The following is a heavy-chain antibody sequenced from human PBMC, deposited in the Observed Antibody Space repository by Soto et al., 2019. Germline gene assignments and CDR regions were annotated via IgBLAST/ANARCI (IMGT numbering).Heavy chain of an antibody. CDR3: ASGGTPIDY. Sequence: SVKVSCKASGGTFSSYTISWVRQAPGQGLEWMGRIIPILGIANYAQKFQGRVTITADKSTSTAYMEVRSLRSDDTAVYYCASGGTPIDYWGQGTLVTVSS. J-gene: IGHJ4*02. D-gene: IGHD3-16*01. V-gene: IGHV1-69*02. CDR2: IIPILGIA. CDR1: GGTFSSYT.